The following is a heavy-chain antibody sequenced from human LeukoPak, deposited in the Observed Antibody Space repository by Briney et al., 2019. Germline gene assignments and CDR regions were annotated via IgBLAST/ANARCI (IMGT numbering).Heavy chain of an antibody. J-gene: IGHJ4*02. Sequence: SETLSLTCTVSGGSISSYYWSWIRQPPGKGLEWIGYIYYSGSTNYNPSLKSRVTISVDTSKNQFSLKLSSVTAADTAVYYCARAPGLYDYVWASYRYTGKGYYFDYWGQGILVTVSS. D-gene: IGHD3-16*02. CDR3: ARAPGLYDYVWASYRYTGKGYYFDY. CDR1: GGSISSYY. CDR2: IYYSGST. V-gene: IGHV4-59*01.